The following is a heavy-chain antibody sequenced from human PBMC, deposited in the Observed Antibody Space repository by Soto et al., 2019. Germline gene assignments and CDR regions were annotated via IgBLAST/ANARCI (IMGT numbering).Heavy chain of an antibody. Sequence: PGGSLRLSCAASGFTFSNAWMSWVRQAPGKGLEWVGRIKSKTDGGTTDYAAPMKGRFTISRDDSKNTLYLQMNSLKTEDTAVYYCTTLNRAPEMGYYYYGMDVWGQGTTVTVSS. CDR3: TTLNRAPEMGYYYYGMDV. CDR1: GFTFSNAW. V-gene: IGHV3-15*01. J-gene: IGHJ6*02. CDR2: IKSKTDGGTT.